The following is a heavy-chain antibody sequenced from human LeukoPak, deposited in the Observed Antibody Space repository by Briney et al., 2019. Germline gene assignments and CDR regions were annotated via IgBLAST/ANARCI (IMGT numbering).Heavy chain of an antibody. CDR1: GGSITSGDYY. J-gene: IGHJ4*02. D-gene: IGHD4/OR15-4a*01. CDR2: LNFRGSL. CDR3: ATRTYRAHFDH. V-gene: IGHV4-39*01. Sequence: TSGTLSLTCTVSGGSITSGDYYWNWVRQPPGKGLEWIGNLNFRGSLFYHPSLKSRVTMSADPSQNQFSLRLMSVTAADTAVYYCATRTYRAHFDHWGQGTLVTVSS.